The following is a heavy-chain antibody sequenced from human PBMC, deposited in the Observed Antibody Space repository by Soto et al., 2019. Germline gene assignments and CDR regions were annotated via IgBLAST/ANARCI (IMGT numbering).Heavy chain of an antibody. Sequence: GGSLRLSCAASGFTFSSYWMSWVRQAPGKGLEWVANIKQDGSEKYYVDSVKGRFTISRDNAKNSLYLQMNSLRAEDTAVYYCARENDGNYRNYYYYMDVWGKGTTVTVSS. CDR3: ARENDGNYRNYYYYMDV. D-gene: IGHD4-17*01. CDR2: IKQDGSEK. CDR1: GFTFSSYW. V-gene: IGHV3-7*01. J-gene: IGHJ6*03.